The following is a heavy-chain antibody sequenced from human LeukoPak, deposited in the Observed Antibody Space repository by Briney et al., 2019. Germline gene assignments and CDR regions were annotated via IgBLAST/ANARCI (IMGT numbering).Heavy chain of an antibody. CDR3: ARYGGSYGFAFDI. CDR1: GYSISSGYY. V-gene: IGHV4-38-2*02. D-gene: IGHD1-26*01. CDR2: IYHSGST. J-gene: IGHJ3*02. Sequence: PSETLSLTCTVSGYSISSGYYWGWIRQPPGKGLEWIGSIYHSGSTYYNPSLKSRVTISVDTSKNQFSLKLSSVTAADTAVYYCARYGGSYGFAFDIWGQGTMVTVSS.